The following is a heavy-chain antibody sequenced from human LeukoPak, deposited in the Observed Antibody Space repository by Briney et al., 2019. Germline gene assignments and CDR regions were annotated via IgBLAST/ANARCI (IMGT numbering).Heavy chain of an antibody. J-gene: IGHJ4*02. CDR3: ARMGYYDSSGYPHFDY. Sequence: GASVKVSCKASGYTFTSYDINWVRQATGQGLEWMGWMNPNSGHTGYAQKFQGRVTITRNTSISTAYMELSSLRSEDTAVYYCARMGYYDSSGYPHFDYWGQGTLVTVSS. D-gene: IGHD3-22*01. CDR2: MNPNSGHT. CDR1: GYTFTSYD. V-gene: IGHV1-8*03.